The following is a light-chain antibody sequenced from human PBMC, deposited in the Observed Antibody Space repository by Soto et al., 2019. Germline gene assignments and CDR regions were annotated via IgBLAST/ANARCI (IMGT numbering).Light chain of an antibody. CDR2: AAS. Sequence: IQLTQSPSSLSASVGDRVTITCRASQAIRTALGWYQQKPGKVPKLLIYAASSLQSGVPSRFSGSGSGTDFTLTISSLQPEDFATYYCQQSYSTPWTFGQGTKVDIK. J-gene: IGKJ1*01. V-gene: IGKV1-39*01. CDR1: QAIRTA. CDR3: QQSYSTPWT.